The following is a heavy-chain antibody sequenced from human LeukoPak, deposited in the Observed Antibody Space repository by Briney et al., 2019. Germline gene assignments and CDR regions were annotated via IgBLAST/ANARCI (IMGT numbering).Heavy chain of an antibody. J-gene: IGHJ3*02. V-gene: IGHV3-9*01. Sequence: PGRSLRLSCAASGFTFEDYAMHWVRQAPGKGPEWVSGISWNSGSIGYADSVKGRFTISRDNAKNSLYLQMNSLRAEDTAVYYCARDVGYFDWLYHDAFDIWGQGTMVTVSS. CDR3: ARDVGYFDWLYHDAFDI. CDR1: GFTFEDYA. CDR2: ISWNSGSI. D-gene: IGHD3-9*01.